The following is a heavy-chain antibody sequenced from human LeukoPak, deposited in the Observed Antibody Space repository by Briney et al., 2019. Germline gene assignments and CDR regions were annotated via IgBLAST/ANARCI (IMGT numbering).Heavy chain of an antibody. V-gene: IGHV3-30*18. J-gene: IGHJ4*02. CDR3: AKDRPYYYXSSGYSLDY. Sequence: PGGSLRLSCAASGFTFSSYGMHWVRQAPGKGLEWVAVISYDGSNKYYADSVKGRFTISRDNSKNTLYLQMNSLRAEDTAVYYCAKDRPYYYXSSGYSLDYWGQGTLVTVS. CDR1: GFTFSSYG. CDR2: ISYDGSNK. D-gene: IGHD3-22*01.